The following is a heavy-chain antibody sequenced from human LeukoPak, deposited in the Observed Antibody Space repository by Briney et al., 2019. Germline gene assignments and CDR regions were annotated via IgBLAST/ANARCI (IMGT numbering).Heavy chain of an antibody. V-gene: IGHV4-59*01. D-gene: IGHD3-10*01. CDR1: GGSLSSYY. Sequence: PWETLSLTCAVSGGSLSSYYWSWIRQPPGAGPQWSGYIYYTGTTNYNPSLKSRVTISLDSSPNQFSLNLNSLTTADTAVYYCVRYYYDSGTAKGYFQHWGQGTLVTVSS. J-gene: IGHJ1*01. CDR2: IYYTGTT. CDR3: VRYYYDSGTAKGYFQH.